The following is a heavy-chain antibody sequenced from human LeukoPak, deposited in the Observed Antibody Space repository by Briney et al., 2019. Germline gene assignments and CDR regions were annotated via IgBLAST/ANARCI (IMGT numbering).Heavy chain of an antibody. CDR3: ARGRGVIISDWYFDL. Sequence: PSETLSLTCTVSGGSISSGSYYWSWIRQPAGKGLEWIGRIYTSGSTNYNPSLKSRVTISVDTSKNQFSLKLSSVTAADTAVYYCARGRGVIISDWYFDLWGRGTLVTVSS. J-gene: IGHJ2*01. D-gene: IGHD3-10*01. V-gene: IGHV4-61*02. CDR2: IYTSGST. CDR1: GGSISSGSYY.